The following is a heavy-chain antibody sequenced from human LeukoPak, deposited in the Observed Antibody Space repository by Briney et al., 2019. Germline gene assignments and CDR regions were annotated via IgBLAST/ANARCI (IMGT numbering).Heavy chain of an antibody. J-gene: IGHJ4*02. D-gene: IGHD3-16*01. CDR1: GASISSSSYF. V-gene: IGHV4-39*07. CDR2: VYYSGST. CDR3: TRGAGWLIDY. Sequence: PSETLSLTCTVSGASISSSSYFWAWIRQPPGKGLEWIASVYYSGSTFYSPPLKSRVTMSTDSSKDQFSLTLTSVTAADTAVYYCTRGAGWLIDYWGQGILVTVSS.